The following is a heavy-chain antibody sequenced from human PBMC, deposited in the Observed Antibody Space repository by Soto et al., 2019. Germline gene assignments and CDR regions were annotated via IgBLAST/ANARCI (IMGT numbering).Heavy chain of an antibody. CDR3: PKGAAHDY. CDR2: INADNGHT. D-gene: IGHD2-15*01. V-gene: IGHV1-3*01. J-gene: IGHJ4*02. Sequence: QVQLVQSGAEVKKPGASVSISCKASGYTFTTYAIHWVRQAPGQRLEWMGWINADNGHTKYSQKFQDRVTITTDTSANRDNMDLRRLRLQDRAGYYGPKGAAHDYWGQGTLDTVSS. CDR1: GYTFTTYA.